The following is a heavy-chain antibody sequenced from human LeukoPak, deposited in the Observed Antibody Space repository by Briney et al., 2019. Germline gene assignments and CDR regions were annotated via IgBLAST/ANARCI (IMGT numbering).Heavy chain of an antibody. CDR1: RFSLSTYA. CDR2: ISGSDGST. CDR3: SKEGQLSSGYYYNY. D-gene: IGHD3-22*01. V-gene: IGHV3-23*01. J-gene: IGHJ4*02. Sequence: PGCALTLSRAASRFSLSTYAMSWVRQAPGKGVEWVSAISGSDGSTDNADSVKGRFTISRDNSKNTQYLQMNSLRAEDTAVYYCSKEGQLSSGYYYNYWGQGTLVTVSS.